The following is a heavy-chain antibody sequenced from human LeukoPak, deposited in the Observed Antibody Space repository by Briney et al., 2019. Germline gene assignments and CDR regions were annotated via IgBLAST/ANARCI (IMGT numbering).Heavy chain of an antibody. Sequence: GGSLRLSCTVSGFPFSNFWMTWVRQTPGKSLEWVANLRGNGNDKNYVDSVKGRFTISRDNATNSFYLQMNSLRADDTAVYYCARDYNYCPADSWGQGTLVT. V-gene: IGHV3-7*03. CDR3: ARDYNYCPADS. CDR2: LRGNGNDK. J-gene: IGHJ4*02. CDR1: GFPFSNFW. D-gene: IGHD3-22*01.